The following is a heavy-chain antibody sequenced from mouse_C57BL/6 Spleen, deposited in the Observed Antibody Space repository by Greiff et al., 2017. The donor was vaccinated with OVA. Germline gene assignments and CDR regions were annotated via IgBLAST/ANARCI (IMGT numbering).Heavy chain of an antibody. Sequence: VQLQQSGAELVKPGASVKISCKASGYAFSSYWMNWVKQRPGKGLEWIGQIYPGDGDTNYNGKFKGKATLTAYNSSSPAYMQPTSLASEASAVYFCARSGPYYFDYWGQGTTLTVSS. CDR2: IYPGDGDT. J-gene: IGHJ2*01. V-gene: IGHV1-80*01. CDR3: ARSGPYYFDY. CDR1: GYAFSSYW. D-gene: IGHD3-1*01.